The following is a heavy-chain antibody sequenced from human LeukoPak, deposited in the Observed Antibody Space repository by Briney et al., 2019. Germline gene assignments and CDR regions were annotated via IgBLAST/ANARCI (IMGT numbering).Heavy chain of an antibody. V-gene: IGHV3-21*04. CDR2: ISSSSSYI. CDR3: AKDIMSTVVTRSYFDY. CDR1: GFTFSSYS. J-gene: IGHJ4*02. D-gene: IGHD4-23*01. Sequence: GGSLRLSCAASGFTFSSYSMNWVRQAPGKGLEWVSSISSSSSYIYYADSVKGRFTISRDNAKNSLYLQMDSLRAEDTALYYCAKDIMSTVVTRSYFDYWGQGTLVTVSS.